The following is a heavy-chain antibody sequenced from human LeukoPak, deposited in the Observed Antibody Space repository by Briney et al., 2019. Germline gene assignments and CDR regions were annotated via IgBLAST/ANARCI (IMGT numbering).Heavy chain of an antibody. Sequence: SETLSLTCTASGGSLSSYYWSWIRQPPGKGLEWIGYIYYSGSTNYNPSLKSRVTISVDTSKNQFSLKLSSVTAADTAVYYCARQFGYYDSRGYHDYWGQGTLVTVS. CDR2: IYYSGST. CDR1: GGSLSSYY. D-gene: IGHD3-22*01. V-gene: IGHV4-59*08. CDR3: ARQFGYYDSRGYHDY. J-gene: IGHJ4*02.